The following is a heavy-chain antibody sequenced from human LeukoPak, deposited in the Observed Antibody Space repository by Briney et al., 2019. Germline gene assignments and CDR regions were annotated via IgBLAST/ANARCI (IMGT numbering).Heavy chain of an antibody. CDR3: AREAAAGPKKNCLFDP. J-gene: IGHJ5*02. CDR2: ISSSSSSYI. Sequence: PGGSLRLSCAASGFTFSSYSMNWVRQAPGKGLEWGSSISSSSSSYIYYADSVNGRFTISRDNAKNSLYLQMNSLRAEDTAVYYCAREAAAGPKKNCLFDPWGQGTLVTVSS. V-gene: IGHV3-21*01. D-gene: IGHD6-13*01. CDR1: GFTFSSYS.